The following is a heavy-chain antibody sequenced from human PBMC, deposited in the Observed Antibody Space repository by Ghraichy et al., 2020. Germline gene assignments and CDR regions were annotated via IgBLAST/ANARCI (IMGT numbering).Heavy chain of an antibody. CDR1: GGSISVPTYY. CDR2: MYYSGTT. Sequence: SETLSLTCTVSGGSISVPTYYWVWIRQPPGKGLEWLGSMYYSGTTYFNPSLKSRVTLSVDTSKNQFAVKLSSVTAADTAVYFCARHPYGDSRNWFDPWGQGIPIT. V-gene: IGHV4-39*01. CDR3: ARHPYGDSRNWFDP. J-gene: IGHJ5*02. D-gene: IGHD4-17*01.